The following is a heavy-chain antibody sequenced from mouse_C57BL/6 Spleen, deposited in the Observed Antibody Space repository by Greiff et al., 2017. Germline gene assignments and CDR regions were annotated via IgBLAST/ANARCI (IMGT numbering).Heavy chain of an antibody. CDR2: ISSGSSTI. CDR1: GFTFSDYG. J-gene: IGHJ4*01. D-gene: IGHD2-3*01. Sequence: EVQVVESGGGLVKPGGSLTLSCAASGFTFSDYGMHWVRQAPEKGLEWVAYISSGSSTIYYADTVKGRFTISRDNAKNTLFLQMTSLRSEDTAMYYCARGYDGYLGAMDYWGQGTSVTVSS. CDR3: ARGYDGYLGAMDY. V-gene: IGHV5-17*01.